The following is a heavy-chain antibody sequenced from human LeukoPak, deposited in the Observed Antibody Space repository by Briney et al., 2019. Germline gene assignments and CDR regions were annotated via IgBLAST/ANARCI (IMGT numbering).Heavy chain of an antibody. Sequence: ASVKVSCKASGYTFTSYGISWVRQAPGQGLEWMGWISAYNGNTNYAQKLQGRVTMTTDTSTSTAYMELRSLRSDDTAVYYCARVRVVVAADNWFDPWGQGTLVTVSS. V-gene: IGHV1-18*01. CDR3: ARVRVVVAADNWFDP. CDR2: ISAYNGNT. D-gene: IGHD2-15*01. CDR1: GYTFTSYG. J-gene: IGHJ5*02.